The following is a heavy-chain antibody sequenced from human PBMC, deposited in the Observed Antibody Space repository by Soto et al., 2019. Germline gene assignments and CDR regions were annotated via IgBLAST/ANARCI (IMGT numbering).Heavy chain of an antibody. V-gene: IGHV6-1*01. CDR2: TYYRSKWYN. CDR3: ARDIIREYSSSWNV. CDR1: GDSVSSNSAA. Sequence: QVRLQQSGPGLVKPSQPLSLTCAISGDSVSSNSAAWNWIRQSPSRGLEWLGRTYYRSKWYNDYAVSAKRRITINPDTPKNQSSLQLNSVTPEATAVYYCARDIIREYSSSWNVWGPGTKVTVSS. D-gene: IGHD6-13*01. J-gene: IGHJ6*02.